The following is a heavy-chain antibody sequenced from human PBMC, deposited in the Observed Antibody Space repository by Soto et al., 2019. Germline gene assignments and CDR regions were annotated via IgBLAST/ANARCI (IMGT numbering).Heavy chain of an antibody. CDR1: GFTFSSYS. CDR2: ISSSSSYI. D-gene: IGHD6-6*01. J-gene: IGHJ4*02. CDR3: ARDLAARYFDY. V-gene: IGHV3-21*01. Sequence: GGSLRLSCAASGFTFSSYSMNWVRQAPGKGLEWVSSISSSSSYIYYADSVKGRFTISRDNAKNSLYLQMNSLRAEDTAVYYCARDLAARYFDYWGQGTLVTVSS.